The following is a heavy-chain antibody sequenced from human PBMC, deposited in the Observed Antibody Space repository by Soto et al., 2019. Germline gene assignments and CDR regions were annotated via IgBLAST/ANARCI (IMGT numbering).Heavy chain of an antibody. V-gene: IGHV4-30-4*01. J-gene: IGHJ3*02. CDR2: IYYSGST. Sequence: SETLSLTCTVSGCSISSGDYYWSWIRQPPGKGLEWIGYIYYSGSTYYNPSLKSRVTISVDTSKNQFSLKLSSVTAADTAVYYCATSYYYDSSGLLDAFDIWGQGTMVTVSS. D-gene: IGHD3-22*01. CDR3: ATSYYYDSSGLLDAFDI. CDR1: GCSISSGDYY.